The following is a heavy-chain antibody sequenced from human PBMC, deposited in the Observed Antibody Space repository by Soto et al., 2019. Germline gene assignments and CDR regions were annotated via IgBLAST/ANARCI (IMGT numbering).Heavy chain of an antibody. CDR1: GGSISSPSYN. J-gene: IGHJ4*02. D-gene: IGHD1-1*01. V-gene: IGHV4-39*01. CDR2: FFYGGRT. CDR3: ATVASTHFDS. Sequence: QVQLQQSGPGLLKPSETLSLTCTVSGGSISSPSYNWGWVRQPPGKGPEWIGSFFYGGRTLYSPSLESRLSISVDTARSQVALILTSVTDADTAVYYCATVASTHFDSWGQGALVVVSS.